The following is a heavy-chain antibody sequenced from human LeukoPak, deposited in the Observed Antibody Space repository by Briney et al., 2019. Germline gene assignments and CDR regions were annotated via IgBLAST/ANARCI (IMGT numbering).Heavy chain of an antibody. Sequence: SETLSLTCTVSGGSISSYYWSWIRQPPGKGLEWIGYIYYSGSTNYNPSLKSRVTISVDTSKNQFSLKLSSVTAADTAVYFCARDAHDSSGRAFEYWGQGTLVTVSS. CDR1: GGSISSYY. CDR3: ARDAHDSSGRAFEY. J-gene: IGHJ4*02. CDR2: IYYSGST. V-gene: IGHV4-59*01. D-gene: IGHD3-22*01.